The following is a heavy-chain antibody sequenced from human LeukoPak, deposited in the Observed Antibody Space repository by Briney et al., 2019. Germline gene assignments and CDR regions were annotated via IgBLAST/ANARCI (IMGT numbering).Heavy chain of an antibody. Sequence: SETLSLTCTVSGGSISSSGYYWGWIRQPPGKGLEWIGSIYYSGSTYYNPSLKSRVTISVDTSKNQFSLKLSSVTAADTAVYYCATTLGYCSGGSCQWGQGTLVTVSS. V-gene: IGHV4-39*07. D-gene: IGHD2-15*01. CDR1: GGSISSSGYY. J-gene: IGHJ4*02. CDR3: ATTLGYCSGGSCQ. CDR2: IYYSGST.